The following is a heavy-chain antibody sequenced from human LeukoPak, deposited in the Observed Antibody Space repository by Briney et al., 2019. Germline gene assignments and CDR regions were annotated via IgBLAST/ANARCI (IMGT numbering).Heavy chain of an antibody. CDR3: ARAFNRGLAYFDY. CDR1: CLPISSYL. CDR2: IYTSGST. V-gene: IGHV4-4*07. Sequence: SDTLSLTCTVSCLPISSYLGSWLRQPAGGGREWIGRIYTSGSTNYNPSLKSRVTMSVDTSKNQFSLKLSSVTAADTAVYYCARAFNRGLAYFDYWGQGTLVTVSS. J-gene: IGHJ4*02. D-gene: IGHD6-19*01.